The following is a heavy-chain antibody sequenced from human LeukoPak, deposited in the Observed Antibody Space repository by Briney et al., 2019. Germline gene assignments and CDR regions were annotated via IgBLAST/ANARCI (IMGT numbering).Heavy chain of an antibody. CDR3: ARVQDSSGYYYGGFDY. V-gene: IGHV1-69*13. J-gene: IGHJ4*02. D-gene: IGHD3-22*01. Sequence: ASVKVSCKASGGTFSSYAISWVRQAPGQGLEWMGGIIPIFGTANYAQKFQGRVTITADESTSTAYMELSSLRSEDTAVYYCARVQDSSGYYYGGFDYWGQGTLVTVSS. CDR1: GGTFSSYA. CDR2: IIPIFGTA.